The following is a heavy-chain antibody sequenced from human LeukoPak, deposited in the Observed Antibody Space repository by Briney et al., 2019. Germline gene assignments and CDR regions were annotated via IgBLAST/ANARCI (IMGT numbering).Heavy chain of an antibody. D-gene: IGHD3/OR15-3a*01. Sequence: PSETLSLTCSLSSGSISSYYWTWLRQPPGKTLQWIGNVYFNGDTNFNPSLKSRVTISVDTSNNQFSLKLTSVTAADTAVCYCARQFGLMRSYRHLDHWGPGILVTVSA. CDR2: VYFNGDT. CDR3: ARQFGLMRSYRHLDH. J-gene: IGHJ4*02. CDR1: SGSISSYY. V-gene: IGHV4-59*08.